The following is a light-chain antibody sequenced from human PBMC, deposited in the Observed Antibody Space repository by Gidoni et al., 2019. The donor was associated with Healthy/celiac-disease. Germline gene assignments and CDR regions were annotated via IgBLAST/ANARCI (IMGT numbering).Light chain of an antibody. V-gene: IGKV3-15*01. Sequence: EIVMTHSPDTRSASPWVRPTLSCRASQSVSSNLAWYQQKPGQAPRLLIYGASSRATGIPARFSGSGSGTEFTLTISSLQSEDFAVYYCQKYNNWPPTFGQGTKVEIK. CDR1: QSVSSN. J-gene: IGKJ1*01. CDR3: QKYNNWPPT. CDR2: GAS.